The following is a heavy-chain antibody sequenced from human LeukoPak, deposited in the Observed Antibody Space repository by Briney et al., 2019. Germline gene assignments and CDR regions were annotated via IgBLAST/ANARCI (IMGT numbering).Heavy chain of an antibody. Sequence: ASVKVSCKASGYTFTGYYMHWVRQAPGQGLEWMGWINPNSGGTNYVQKFQGRVTMTRDTSISTAYMELSRLRSDDTAVYYCARGYYYGSGSYFLFDYWGQGTLVTVSS. CDR3: ARGYYYGSGSYFLFDY. D-gene: IGHD3-10*01. CDR2: INPNSGGT. CDR1: GYTFTGYY. V-gene: IGHV1-2*02. J-gene: IGHJ4*02.